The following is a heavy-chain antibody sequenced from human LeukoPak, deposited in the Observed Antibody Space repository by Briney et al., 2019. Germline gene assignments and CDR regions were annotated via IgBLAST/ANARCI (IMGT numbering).Heavy chain of an antibody. Sequence: SETLSLTCTVSGGSISSSSYYWGWIRQPPGKGLEWIGSIYYSGSTYYNPSLKSRVTMSVDTSKNQFSLKLSYVTTADTAVYYCARATSSYFYYMDVWGKGTTVTISS. CDR2: IYYSGST. CDR1: GGSISSSSYY. V-gene: IGHV4-39*07. J-gene: IGHJ6*03. D-gene: IGHD5-12*01. CDR3: ARATSSYFYYMDV.